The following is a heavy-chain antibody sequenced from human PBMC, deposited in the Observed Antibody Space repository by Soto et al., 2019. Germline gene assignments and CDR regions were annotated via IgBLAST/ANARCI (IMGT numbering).Heavy chain of an antibody. CDR1: GGAISTYY. J-gene: IGHJ5*02. Sequence: QVHLQESGPGLVKPSETLSLTCTVSGGAISTYYWTWIRQPAGKGLEWIGRIYSSGSTKYNPSLRSRVTMSLDTSNNQFSLRLTSVTAADTAVYYCARGQRFADWFAPWGQGTLVTVSS. D-gene: IGHD3-3*01. V-gene: IGHV4-4*07. CDR3: ARGQRFADWFAP. CDR2: IYSSGST.